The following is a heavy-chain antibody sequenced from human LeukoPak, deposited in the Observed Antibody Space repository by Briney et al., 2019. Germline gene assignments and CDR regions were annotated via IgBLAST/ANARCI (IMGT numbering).Heavy chain of an antibody. CDR2: IHYSGST. D-gene: IGHD5/OR15-5a*01. CDR3: ARRIVWNYLGMDV. Sequence: SETLSLTCTVSGGSISSFYWSWIRQPPGKGLEWIAYIHYSGSTDSNPSLKSRVTMSVDTSKNQLSLKLTSVTAADTAVYYCARRIVWNYLGMDVWGQGTTVTVSS. J-gene: IGHJ6*02. V-gene: IGHV4-59*01. CDR1: GGSISSFY.